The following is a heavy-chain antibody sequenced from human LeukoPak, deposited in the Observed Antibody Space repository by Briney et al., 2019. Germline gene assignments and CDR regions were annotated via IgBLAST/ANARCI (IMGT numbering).Heavy chain of an antibody. CDR1: GYSIRSGYY. V-gene: IGHV4-38-2*02. CDR2: IYYSGST. J-gene: IGHJ3*02. CDR3: ARPQYSSSWVGAFDI. Sequence: SETLSLTCTVSGYSIRSGYYWGWIRQPPGKGLEWIGSIYYSGSTYYNPSLKSRVTISVDTSKNQFSLKLSSVTAADTAVYYCARPQYSSSWVGAFDIWGQGTMVTVSS. D-gene: IGHD6-6*01.